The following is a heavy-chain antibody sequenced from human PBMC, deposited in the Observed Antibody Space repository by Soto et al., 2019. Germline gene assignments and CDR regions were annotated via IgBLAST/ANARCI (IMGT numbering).Heavy chain of an antibody. CDR1: GYSFTSYW. D-gene: IGHD3-9*01. V-gene: IGHV5-10-1*01. Sequence: GESLKISGKGSGYSFTSYWISWVRQMPGKGLEWMGRIDPSDSYTNYSPSFQGHVTISADKSISTAYLQWSSLKASDTAMYYCASPQIRNYDILTGYQSGGMDVWGQGTTVTVSS. CDR2: IDPSDSYT. J-gene: IGHJ6*02. CDR3: ASPQIRNYDILTGYQSGGMDV.